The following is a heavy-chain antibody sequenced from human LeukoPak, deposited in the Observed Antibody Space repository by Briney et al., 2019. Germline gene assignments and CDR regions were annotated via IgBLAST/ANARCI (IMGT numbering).Heavy chain of an antibody. CDR3: ARRVVVRPYYMDV. Sequence: GGSLRLSCAASGFTFSSYSMNWVRQAPGKGLEWVSYISSSSSTIYYADSAKGRFTISRDNAKNSLYLQMNSLRAEDTAVYYCARRVVVRPYYMDVWGKGTTVTVSS. CDR2: ISSSSSTI. CDR1: GFTFSSYS. V-gene: IGHV3-48*04. D-gene: IGHD2-2*01. J-gene: IGHJ6*03.